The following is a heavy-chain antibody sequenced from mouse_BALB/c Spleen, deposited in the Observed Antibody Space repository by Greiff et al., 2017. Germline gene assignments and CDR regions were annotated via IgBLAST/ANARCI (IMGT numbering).Heavy chain of an antibody. CDR3: ARDDYGYFDY. CDR2: INSNGGST. Sequence: EVQRVESGGGLVQPGGSLKLSCAASGFTFSSYGMSWVRQTPDKRLELVATINSNGGSTYYPDSVKGRFTISRDNAKNTLYLQMSSLKSEDTAMYYCARDDYGYFDYWGQGTTLTVSS. CDR1: GFTFSSYG. D-gene: IGHD1-1*01. V-gene: IGHV5-6-3*01. J-gene: IGHJ2*01.